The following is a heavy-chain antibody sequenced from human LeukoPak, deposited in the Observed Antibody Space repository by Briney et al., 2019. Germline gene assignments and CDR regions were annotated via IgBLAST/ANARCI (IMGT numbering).Heavy chain of an antibody. V-gene: IGHV3-33*01. D-gene: IGHD3-16*02. CDR1: GFTFISYG. CDR3: ARDFELSH. Sequence: GGSLRLSCAASGFTFISYGMHWVRQAPGKGLEWVALIWYDGSSKHYADSVRGRFTISRDNSKNTLYLQMNSLRAEDTAVYYCARDFELSHWGQGTLVTVSS. J-gene: IGHJ4*02. CDR2: IWYDGSSK.